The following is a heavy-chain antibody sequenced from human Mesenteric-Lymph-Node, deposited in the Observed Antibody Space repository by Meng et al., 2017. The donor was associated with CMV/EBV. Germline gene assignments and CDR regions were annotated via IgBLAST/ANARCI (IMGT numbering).Heavy chain of an antibody. J-gene: IGHJ5*02. V-gene: IGHV4-34*01. CDR3: ARGPSTYCSSTSCRNWFDP. CDR2: INHSGST. CDR1: GGSFSGYY. D-gene: IGHD2-2*01. Sequence: GSLRLSCAVYGGSFSGYYWSWIRQPPGKGLEWIGEINHSGSTNYNPSLKSRVTISVDTSKNQFSLKLGSVTAADTAVYYCARGPSTYCSSTSCRNWFDPWGQGTLVTVSS.